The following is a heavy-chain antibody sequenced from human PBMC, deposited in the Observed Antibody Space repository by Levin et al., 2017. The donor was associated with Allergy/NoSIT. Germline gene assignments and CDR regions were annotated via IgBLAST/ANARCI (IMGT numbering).Heavy chain of an antibody. D-gene: IGHD6-19*01. CDR3: AREWGSGWPDYYYYGMDV. CDR2: INPNSGGT. V-gene: IGHV1-2*02. CDR1: GYTFTGYY. J-gene: IGHJ6*02. Sequence: ASVKVSCKASGYTFTGYYMHWVRQAPGQGLEWMGWINPNSGGTNYAQKFQGRVTMTRDTSISTAYMELSRLRSDDTAVYYCAREWGSGWPDYYYYGMDVWGQGTTVTVSS.